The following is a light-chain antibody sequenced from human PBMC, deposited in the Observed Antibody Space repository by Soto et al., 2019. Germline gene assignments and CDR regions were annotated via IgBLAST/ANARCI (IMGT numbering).Light chain of an antibody. CDR3: QQDDSPPYT. CDR1: QTILYSSNNKNQ. CDR2: WAS. V-gene: IGKV4-1*01. Sequence: DIVMTQSPDSLAVSLGERATINCKSSQTILYSSNNKNQLAWYQQKPGQPPKLLFYWASTRESGVPDRFSGSESGTDFTLTISSLQAEDVAVYYCQQDDSPPYTFGQGIKLEI. J-gene: IGKJ2*01.